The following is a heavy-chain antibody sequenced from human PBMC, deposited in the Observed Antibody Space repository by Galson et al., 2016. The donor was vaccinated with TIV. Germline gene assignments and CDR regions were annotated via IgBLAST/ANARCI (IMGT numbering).Heavy chain of an antibody. CDR3: ATSTMPNLGDN. CDR1: GFTFSSYT. CDR2: ISHDGNNK. Sequence: SLRLSCAASGFTFSSYTFHWVRQTPGKGLEWVAIISHDGNNKDVADSVQGRFTISRDDSKNTVFLQINSLRVDDTAVYYCATSTMPNLGDNWGQGTLVTVST. V-gene: IGHV3-30*14. J-gene: IGHJ4*02. D-gene: IGHD7-27*01.